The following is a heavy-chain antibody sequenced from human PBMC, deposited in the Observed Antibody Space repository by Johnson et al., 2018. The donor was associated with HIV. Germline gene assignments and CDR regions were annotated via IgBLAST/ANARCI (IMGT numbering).Heavy chain of an antibody. D-gene: IGHD6-13*01. J-gene: IGHJ3*02. V-gene: IGHV3-66*01. CDR3: SRVITEGGTRWAFDI. CDR1: GFTVSSNY. Sequence: VQLVESGGGLVQPGGSLRLSCAASGFTVSSNYMSWVRQAPGKGLEWVSVIYSGGSTYYADSVKGRFTISRDNSKNTLYLQMNSLRAEDTAVYYCSRVITEGGTRWAFDIWGQGTMVTVSS. CDR2: IYSGGST.